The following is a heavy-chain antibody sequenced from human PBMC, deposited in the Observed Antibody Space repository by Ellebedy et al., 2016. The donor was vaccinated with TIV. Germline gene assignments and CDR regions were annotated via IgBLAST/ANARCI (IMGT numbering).Heavy chain of an antibody. J-gene: IGHJ5*02. Sequence: MPSETLSLTCTVSGGSISSYYWSWIRQPPGKGLELIGYISYSGSTNYNPSLKSRVAISVDTSNNQFSLKLSSVTAADTAVYYCARAISPTTPGNWFDPWGQGTLVTVSS. CDR1: GGSISSYY. CDR2: ISYSGST. D-gene: IGHD4-17*01. CDR3: ARAISPTTPGNWFDP. V-gene: IGHV4-59*08.